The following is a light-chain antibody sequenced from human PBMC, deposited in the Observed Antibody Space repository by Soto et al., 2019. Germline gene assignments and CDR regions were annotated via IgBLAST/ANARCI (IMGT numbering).Light chain of an antibody. Sequence: EIVLTQSPATLSLSPGERATLSCRASQSVSRYLAWYQQKPGQAPRLLIYDASNRATGIPARFSGSGSGTDFTLTISSLEPEDFAVYYCEQRSDWPLTCGGGTKVEIK. V-gene: IGKV3-11*01. J-gene: IGKJ4*01. CDR2: DAS. CDR1: QSVSRY. CDR3: EQRSDWPLT.